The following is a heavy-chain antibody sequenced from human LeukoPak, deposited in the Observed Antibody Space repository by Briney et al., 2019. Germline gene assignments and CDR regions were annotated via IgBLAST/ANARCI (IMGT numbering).Heavy chain of an antibody. CDR1: GYTFTSYG. V-gene: IGHV1-18*01. D-gene: IGHD3-10*01. CDR2: ISSYNVKT. CDR3: AIDAGFGELSPYNWSDP. J-gene: IGHJ5*02. Sequence: GASVKVSCKACGYTFTSYGVSWVRPALGQGVGWMGWISSYNVKTIHAQKLQGRVTLTTETSTSTAYMELRSLRSDDTAVYYCAIDAGFGELSPYNWSDPSGQGTPVTASS.